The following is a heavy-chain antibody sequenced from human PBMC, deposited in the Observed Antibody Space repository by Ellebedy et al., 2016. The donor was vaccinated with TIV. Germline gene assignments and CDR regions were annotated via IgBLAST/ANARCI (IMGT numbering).Heavy chain of an antibody. CDR3: VRWLQSYFDY. D-gene: IGHD5-24*01. CDR1: GVNFRKFS. Sequence: GGSLRLSXQVTGVNFRKFSLNWVRQAPGKGLEWVAFISADGDTIYYAKSVKGRFTISRDNSKNSLYLQMTSLRPEDTAVYYCVRWLQSYFDYWGQGTLVTVSS. J-gene: IGHJ4*02. V-gene: IGHV3-48*04. CDR2: ISADGDTI.